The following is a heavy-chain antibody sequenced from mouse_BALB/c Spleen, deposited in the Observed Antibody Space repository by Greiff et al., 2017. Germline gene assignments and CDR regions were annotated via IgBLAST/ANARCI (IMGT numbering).Heavy chain of an antibody. Sequence: LQESGPGLVKPSQSLSLTCSVTGYSITSGYYWNWIRQFPGNKLEWMGYISYDGSNNYNPSLKNRISITRDTSKNQFFLKLNSVTTEDTATYYCARGGYRYDKAWFAYWGQGTLVTVSA. V-gene: IGHV3-6*02. D-gene: IGHD2-14*01. CDR1: GYSITSGYY. CDR3: ARGGYRYDKAWFAY. J-gene: IGHJ3*01. CDR2: ISYDGSN.